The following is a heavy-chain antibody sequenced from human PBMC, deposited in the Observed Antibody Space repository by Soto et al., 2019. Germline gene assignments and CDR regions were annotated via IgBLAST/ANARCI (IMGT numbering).Heavy chain of an antibody. Sequence: QVQLVQSGDEVRKPGSSVKVSCKASGYIFVNYGIAWVRQAPGQGLEWMGWISPYSGNTHYASKVQGRLTMTTDTSSSTGYMGLGSLTSDGTGVYFCAMVDNFVTPTPQDVWGQGTTVTVSS. CDR2: ISPYSGNT. D-gene: IGHD3-16*02. CDR1: GYIFVNYG. V-gene: IGHV1-18*01. CDR3: AMVDNFVTPTPQDV. J-gene: IGHJ6*02.